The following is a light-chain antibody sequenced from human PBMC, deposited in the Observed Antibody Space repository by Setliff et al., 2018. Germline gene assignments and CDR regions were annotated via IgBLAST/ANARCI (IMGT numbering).Light chain of an antibody. J-gene: IGLJ1*01. CDR3: SSYASSSIPYV. Sequence: QSVLTQPASVSGPPGQSITISCTGTSSDIGGYNYVSWYQQHSGKAPKLMIYEVSNRPSGVSNRFSGSKSGNTASLTISGLQAEDEADYYCSSYASSSIPYVFGSGTRSPS. CDR1: SSDIGGYNY. V-gene: IGLV2-14*01. CDR2: EVS.